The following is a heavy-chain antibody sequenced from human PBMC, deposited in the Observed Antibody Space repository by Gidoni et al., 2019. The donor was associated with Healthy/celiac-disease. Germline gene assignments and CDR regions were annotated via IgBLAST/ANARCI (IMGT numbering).Heavy chain of an antibody. CDR3: AREWELLDSADY. J-gene: IGHJ4*02. V-gene: IGHV3-21*01. D-gene: IGHD1-26*01. Sequence: EVQLVESGGGLVKPGGSLRLSCAASGFTFSSYSMNWVRQAPGKGLEWVSSISSSSSYIYYADSVKGRFTISRDNAKNSLYLQMNSLRAEDTAVYYCAREWELLDSADYWGQGTLVTVSS. CDR1: GFTFSSYS. CDR2: ISSSSSYI.